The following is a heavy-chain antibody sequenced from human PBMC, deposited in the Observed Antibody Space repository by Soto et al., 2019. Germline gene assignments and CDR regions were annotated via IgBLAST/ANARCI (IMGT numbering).Heavy chain of an antibody. D-gene: IGHD1-1*01. J-gene: IGHJ4*02. CDR2: IYPGDSEI. CDR3: VRIDQGAWYTIDF. CDR1: GYRFTTDW. Sequence: EEALRISCKASGYRFTTDWIGWVRQMPGKGLEWMGIIYPGDSEIRYSPSFQGQVTMSADKSTSTAYLQWNSLKASDTAMYYCVRIDQGAWYTIDFSGQGIFVTVSS. V-gene: IGHV5-51*01.